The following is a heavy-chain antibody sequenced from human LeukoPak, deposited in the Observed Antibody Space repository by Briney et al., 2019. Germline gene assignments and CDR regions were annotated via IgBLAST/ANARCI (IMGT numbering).Heavy chain of an antibody. D-gene: IGHD6-13*01. CDR1: GYTFTSYG. J-gene: IGHJ4*02. CDR3: ARAQIGAAGPADFDY. Sequence: GASVNVSCKASGYTFTSYGISWVRQAPGQGLEWMGWISAYNGNTNYAQKLQGRVTMTTDTSTSTAYMELRSLRSDDTAVYYCARAQIGAAGPADFDYWGQGTLVTVSS. V-gene: IGHV1-18*01. CDR2: ISAYNGNT.